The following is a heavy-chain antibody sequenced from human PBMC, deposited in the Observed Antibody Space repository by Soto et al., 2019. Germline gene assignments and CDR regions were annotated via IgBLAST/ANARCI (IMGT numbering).Heavy chain of an antibody. Sequence: QVQLQESGPGLVKPSETLSLTCTVSGGSISSYYWSWIRQPPGKGLEWIGYIYYSGSTNYNPSLKSRATISVDTAKDQFALKLSSVTAADTAVYYCARDQHDILTGYSSYGMDVWGQGTTVTVSS. V-gene: IGHV4-59*01. J-gene: IGHJ6*02. D-gene: IGHD3-9*01. CDR2: IYYSGST. CDR3: ARDQHDILTGYSSYGMDV. CDR1: GGSISSYY.